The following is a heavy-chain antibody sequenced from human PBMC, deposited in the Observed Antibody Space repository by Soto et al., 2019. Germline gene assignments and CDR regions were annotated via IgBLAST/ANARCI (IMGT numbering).Heavy chain of an antibody. CDR1: GGSFSGYT. CDR3: ARGLFCETSYSGGWYFFDF. J-gene: IGHJ4*02. Sequence: QVQLQQWGAGLLKPSETLSLTCAVHGGSFSGYTWTWIRQSPGKGLEWIGQINAGGSANYNPSLKTRGTISLCPSNNEFFLDLTSVTAADTAVYYCARGLFCETSYSGGWYFFDFWGQGTLVTVSS. V-gene: IGHV4-34*02. CDR2: INAGGSA. D-gene: IGHD3-10*01.